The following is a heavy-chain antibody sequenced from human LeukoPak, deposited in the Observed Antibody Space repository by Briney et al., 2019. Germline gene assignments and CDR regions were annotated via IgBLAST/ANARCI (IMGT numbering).Heavy chain of an antibody. D-gene: IGHD5-24*01. V-gene: IGHV4-59*08. CDR1: SGSISGYY. J-gene: IGHJ5*02. Sequence: PLETLSLPCTVSSGSISGYYWSWIRQPPGKGLEWIGYMYYSGSTSYNPTLKSRVTISVDTSKNQVSLRLSSVTAVDTAFYYCARQGYNYNTCRHNWFDPWGQGILVTVSS. CDR2: MYYSGST. CDR3: ARQGYNYNTCRHNWFDP.